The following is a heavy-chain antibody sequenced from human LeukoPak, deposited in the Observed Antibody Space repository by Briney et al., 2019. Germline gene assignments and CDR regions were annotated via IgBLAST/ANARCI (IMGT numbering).Heavy chain of an antibody. V-gene: IGHV3-7*01. D-gene: IGHD2-21*01. CDR1: GFTFSNYA. J-gene: IGHJ5*02. CDR2: IKEDGGET. Sequence: GGSLRLSCVMSGFTFSNYAMNWVRQAPGKGLEWVASIKEDGGETNYLDSVKGRFTISRDNAKNSLYLQMNSLRAEDTAVYYCARATASNWFDPWGQGTLVPVSS. CDR3: ARATASNWFDP.